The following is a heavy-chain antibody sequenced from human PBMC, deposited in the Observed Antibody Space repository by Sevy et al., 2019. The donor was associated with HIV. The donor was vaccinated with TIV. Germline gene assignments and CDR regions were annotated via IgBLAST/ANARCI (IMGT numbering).Heavy chain of an antibody. V-gene: IGHV4-34*01. D-gene: IGHD2-2*01. Sequence: SETLSLTCAVHYGSFSGYYWNWIRQVPGKGLEWIGEINESGITYYNPSLKRRVTISVDTSKKQFSLKLNSVTAVDSAVYFCARSPPVVVVPGAPSWFDPWGQGTLVTVSS. CDR1: YGSFSGYY. CDR2: INESGIT. CDR3: ARSPPVVVVPGAPSWFDP. J-gene: IGHJ5*02.